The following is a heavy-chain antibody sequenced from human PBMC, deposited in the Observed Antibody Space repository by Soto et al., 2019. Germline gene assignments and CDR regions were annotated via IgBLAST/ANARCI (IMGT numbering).Heavy chain of an antibody. CDR1: GFSLSTSGLD. CDR3: AHRRPYSNSPEYFFDY. Sequence: QITLKESGPTLVKPTQTLTLTCTFSGFSLSTSGLDVGWIRQPPGKALEWLALIYWDDDKRYSPSLKSRLTITKDTSKHQVVLTMTNMDPLDTATYYCAHRRPYSNSPEYFFDYWGQGTLVTVSS. CDR2: IYWDDDK. J-gene: IGHJ4*02. V-gene: IGHV2-5*02. D-gene: IGHD6-6*01.